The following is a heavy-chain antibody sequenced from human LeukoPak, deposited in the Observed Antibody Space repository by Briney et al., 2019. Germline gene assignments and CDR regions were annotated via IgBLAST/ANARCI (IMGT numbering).Heavy chain of an antibody. J-gene: IGHJ4*02. V-gene: IGHV3-48*02. CDR3: ATTYAGSGSYSFDY. CDR2: ITSSGTTM. CDR1: GXTFSSYS. D-gene: IGHD3-10*01. Sequence: GGSLRLSCAASGXTFSSYSINWVRQAPGKGREWVSYITSSGTTMYYADSVKGRFTISRDNVKNSLFLQMNSLRDEDTAVYYCATTYAGSGSYSFDYWGQGTLVTVSS.